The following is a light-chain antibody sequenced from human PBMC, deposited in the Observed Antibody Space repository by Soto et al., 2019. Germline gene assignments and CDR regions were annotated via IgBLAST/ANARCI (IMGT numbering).Light chain of an antibody. V-gene: IGKV1-17*03. CDR2: SAS. Sequence: DIQMAQSPSAMSASVGYRVTISCRASQGIRNNLVWFQQKPGKAPKRLIYSASYLESGAPSRFSGSGSGTEFTLTINSLQPDDFATYYFQQYNSYSWAFGQGTKVDIK. CDR3: QQYNSYSWA. CDR1: QGIRNN. J-gene: IGKJ1*01.